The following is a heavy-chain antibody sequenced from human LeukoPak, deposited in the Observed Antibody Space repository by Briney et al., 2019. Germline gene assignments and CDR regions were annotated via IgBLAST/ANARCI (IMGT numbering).Heavy chain of an antibody. CDR3: ARQGYCSGGGCYPDYFDY. J-gene: IGHJ4*02. D-gene: IGHD2-15*01. CDR2: IYYSEST. Sequence: SETLSLTCTVSGGSISSSSYYWGWIRQPPGKGLEWIGSIYYSESTYYNPSLKSRVTISVDTSKNQFSLKLSSVTAADTAVYYCARQGYCSGGGCYPDYFDYWGQGTLVTVSS. CDR1: GGSISSSSYY. V-gene: IGHV4-39*01.